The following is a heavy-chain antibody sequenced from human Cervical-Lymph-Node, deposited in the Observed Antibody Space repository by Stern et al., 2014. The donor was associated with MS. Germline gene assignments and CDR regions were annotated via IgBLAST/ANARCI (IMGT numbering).Heavy chain of an antibody. J-gene: IGHJ4*02. V-gene: IGHV4-59*01. CDR2: IQYTGSV. CDR3: AREGEYCSGSRCYPFLDY. CDR1: GGSLRSYY. Sequence: QVQLQESGPGLVKPSETLSLTCTVSGGSLRSYYWNWIRQAPGKGLEWLGFIQYTGSVNYNPSLSSRVAMSVDTSKNQFSLTVSSVTAADTAVYYCAREGEYCSGSRCYPFLDYWGQGTLVTVSS. D-gene: IGHD2-15*01.